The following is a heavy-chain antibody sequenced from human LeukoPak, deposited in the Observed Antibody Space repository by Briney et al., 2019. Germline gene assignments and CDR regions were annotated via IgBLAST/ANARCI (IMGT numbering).Heavy chain of an antibody. V-gene: IGHV3-7*01. CDR3: ARESTKYGAYVSGFDF. CDR1: GFNFNSHW. Sequence: GSLRLSWIASGFNFNSHWMNWVRQAPGKGLEWVANIMQDGSEKYYVDSVKGRFIISRDNAKNSLYLQMNSLRAEDTAVYYCARESTKYGAYVSGFDFWGQGTMVTVSS. D-gene: IGHD4-17*01. J-gene: IGHJ3*01. CDR2: IMQDGSEK.